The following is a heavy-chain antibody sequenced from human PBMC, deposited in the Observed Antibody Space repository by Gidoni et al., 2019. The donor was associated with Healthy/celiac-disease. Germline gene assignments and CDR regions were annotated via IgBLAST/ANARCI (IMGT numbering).Heavy chain of an antibody. V-gene: IGHV1-46*01. D-gene: IGHD1-26*01. CDR3: ARDGGGSYRPGWFDP. CDR1: GYTFTRYY. Sequence: QVQLVQSGAEVKKPGASVKVYFKASGYTFTRYYMNWVRQAPGQGLEWMGIISPSGGSTTYAQQFQGRVTMTRDTSTSTVYMELGSLGSEDTAVYYCARDGGGSYRPGWFDPWGQGTLVTVSS. J-gene: IGHJ5*02. CDR2: ISPSGGST.